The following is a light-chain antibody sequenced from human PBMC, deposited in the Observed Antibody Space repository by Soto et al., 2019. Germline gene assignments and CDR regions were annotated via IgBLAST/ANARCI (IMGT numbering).Light chain of an antibody. CDR2: GAS. V-gene: IGKV3-20*01. Sequence: EIVLTQSPGTLSLSPGERATLSCRASQSVSSSYLAWYQQKPGQAPRLLIYGASSRATGIPDRFSGSGSGTDFTLTISRLESEDFAVYYCQQYINWPPYTFGQGTKLEIK. CDR1: QSVSSSY. CDR3: QQYINWPPYT. J-gene: IGKJ2*01.